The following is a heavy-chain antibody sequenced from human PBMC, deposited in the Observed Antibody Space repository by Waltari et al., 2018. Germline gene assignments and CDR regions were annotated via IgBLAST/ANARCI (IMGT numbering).Heavy chain of an antibody. V-gene: IGHV3-53*01. Sequence: EVQLVESGGGVIQPGGSLRLSCAASAFIVSTNYMSWVRQAPGKGLEWVSVIYNDGTKLYADSVKGRFTVSRDNSKNMVHLQMDSLRAEDTAVYYCATDGDGDCSLCLAQWGQGTLVTVSS. CDR3: ATDGDGDCSLCLAQ. D-gene: IGHD2-21*02. J-gene: IGHJ4*02. CDR2: IYNDGTK. CDR1: AFIVSTNY.